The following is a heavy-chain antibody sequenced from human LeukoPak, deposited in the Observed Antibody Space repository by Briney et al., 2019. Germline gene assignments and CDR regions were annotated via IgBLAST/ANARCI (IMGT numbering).Heavy chain of an antibody. J-gene: IGHJ4*02. D-gene: IGHD2/OR15-2a*01. CDR2: ISHTGRT. V-gene: IGHV4-4*02. Sequence: PSETLSLTCTVSGGSISSSYWWSWVRQPPGGGLGWIGEISHTGRTNYSPSLKSRVTMSVDKSKNQFSLELTSVTAADTAIYYCAKGDDYLFDYWGQGTLVTVSS. CDR3: AKGDDYLFDY. CDR1: GGSISSSYW.